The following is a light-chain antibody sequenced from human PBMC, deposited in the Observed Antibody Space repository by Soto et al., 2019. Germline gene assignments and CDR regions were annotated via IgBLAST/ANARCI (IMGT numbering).Light chain of an antibody. CDR2: GNS. Sequence: QSVLTQPPSVSGAQGQRVTISCTGSSSNIGAGYDVHWYQQLPGTAPKLLIYGNSNRPSGVPDRFSGSKSGTSASLAITGLQAEDEADYYCQSYDSSLSGSVVFGGGTNLTVL. CDR1: SSNIGAGYD. CDR3: QSYDSSLSGSVV. V-gene: IGLV1-40*01. J-gene: IGLJ2*01.